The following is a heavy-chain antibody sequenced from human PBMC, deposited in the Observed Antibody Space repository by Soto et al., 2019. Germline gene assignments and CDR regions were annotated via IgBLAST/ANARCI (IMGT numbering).Heavy chain of an antibody. J-gene: IGHJ6*03. CDR1: GFTFSSYA. CDR2: ISGSGGST. CDR3: AKYGVATIMDYYYYMDV. D-gene: IGHD5-12*01. Sequence: GGSLRLSCAASGFTFSSYAMSWVRQAPGKGLEWVSAISGSGGSTYYADSVKGRFTISRDNSKNTLYLQMNSLRAEDTAVYYCAKYGVATIMDYYYYMDVWGKGTTVTVSS. V-gene: IGHV3-23*01.